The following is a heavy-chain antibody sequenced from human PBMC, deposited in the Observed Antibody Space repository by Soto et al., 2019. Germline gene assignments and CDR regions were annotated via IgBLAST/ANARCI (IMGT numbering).Heavy chain of an antibody. CDR1: VYPFTSYY. CDR2: INPSGGST. V-gene: IGHV1-46*03. CDR3: ARGGLGKSKDAFDI. J-gene: IGHJ3*02. Sequence: ASVKVSCKASVYPFTSYYMHCVRHSPGQGLEWMGIINPSGGSTSYAQKFQGRVTMTRDTSTSTVYMELSSLRSEDTAVYYCARGGLGKSKDAFDIWGQGTMVTVSS. D-gene: IGHD7-27*01.